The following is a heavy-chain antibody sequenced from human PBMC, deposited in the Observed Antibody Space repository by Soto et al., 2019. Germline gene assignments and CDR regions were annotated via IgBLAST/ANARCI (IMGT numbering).Heavy chain of an antibody. J-gene: IGHJ4*02. CDR3: AALNWYYYDSSGYYLDY. Sequence: PSETLSLTCTVSGGSISSSSYYWGWIRQPPGKGLEWIGSIYYSGSTYYNPSLKSRVTISVDTSKNQFSLKLSSVTAADTAVYYCAALNWYYYDSSGYYLDYWGQGTLVTVSS. CDR2: IYYSGST. CDR1: GGSISSSSYY. V-gene: IGHV4-39*01. D-gene: IGHD3-22*01.